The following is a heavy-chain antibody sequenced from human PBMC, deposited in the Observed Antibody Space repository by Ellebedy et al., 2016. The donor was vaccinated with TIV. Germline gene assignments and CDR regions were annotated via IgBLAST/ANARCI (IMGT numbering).Heavy chain of an antibody. CDR2: IVVGSGNT. D-gene: IGHD3-9*01. Sequence: SVKVSXXASRFTFSSSTVQWVRQARGQRLEWIGWIVVGSGNTNYAQKFQERVTISRDMSTSTAYMEMSSLRSEDTAVYYCAAESRLRYFDWLSYPGVRRGNVDVWGQGTTVTVSS. V-gene: IGHV1-58*01. CDR3: AAESRLRYFDWLSYPGVRRGNVDV. J-gene: IGHJ6*02. CDR1: RFTFSSST.